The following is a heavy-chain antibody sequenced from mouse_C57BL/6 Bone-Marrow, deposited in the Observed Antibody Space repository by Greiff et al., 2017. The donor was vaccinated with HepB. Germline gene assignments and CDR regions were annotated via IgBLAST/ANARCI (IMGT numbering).Heavy chain of an antibody. CDR3: ARCYDGYSNFDV. V-gene: IGHV1-39*01. D-gene: IGHD2-3*01. Sequence: VQLQQSGPELVKPGASVKISCKASGYSFTDYNMNWVKQSNGKSLEWIGVINPNYGTTRYNQKFKGKATVPVDQSSSTAYMQLNSLTSEDSAVYYCARCYDGYSNFDVWGTGTTVTVSS. CDR1: GYSFTDYN. J-gene: IGHJ1*03. CDR2: INPNYGTT.